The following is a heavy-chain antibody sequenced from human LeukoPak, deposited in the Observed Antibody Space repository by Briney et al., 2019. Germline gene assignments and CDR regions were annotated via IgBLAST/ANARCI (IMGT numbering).Heavy chain of an antibody. D-gene: IGHD3-9*01. Sequence: SETLSLTCAVSGVSISSSEWWIWVRRPPGQGLEWIGEIHRAGRTRYNPSLKSRVTISMDYSKNQFSLKLTSVTAADTAIYYCGKTDIYFNPIDYWGPGSLVTVSS. CDR1: GVSISSSEW. CDR2: IHRAGRT. J-gene: IGHJ4*02. V-gene: IGHV4-4*02. CDR3: GKTDIYFNPIDY.